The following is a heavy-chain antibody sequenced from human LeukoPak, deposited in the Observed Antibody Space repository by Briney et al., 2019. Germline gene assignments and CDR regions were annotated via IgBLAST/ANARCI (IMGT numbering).Heavy chain of an antibody. D-gene: IGHD3-22*01. Sequence: GGSLRLSCAASGFTFSSYAMSWVRQAPGKGLEWVSSITGSSASAYYADSVKGRFTISRDNSKNTLYPQMNSLRAEDTAVYFCAKLDYYDTHWGQGTLVTVSS. V-gene: IGHV3-23*01. CDR2: ITGSSASA. CDR1: GFTFSSYA. CDR3: AKLDYYDTH. J-gene: IGHJ4*02.